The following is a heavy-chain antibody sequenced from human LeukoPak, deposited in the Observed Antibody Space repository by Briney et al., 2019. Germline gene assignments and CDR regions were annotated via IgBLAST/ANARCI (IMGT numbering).Heavy chain of an antibody. D-gene: IGHD3-10*01. CDR3: ARGGGFPYGRQPFDC. Sequence: SETLSLTFTVSGGSISRYYWSWIRQPPGKGLDWIGYIYYSRTTRYNPTLKSRLTISIDTSKNQFSLKLSSVTAADTAVYFCARGGGFPYGRQPFDCWGQGTLVTVSS. CDR1: GGSISRYY. J-gene: IGHJ4*02. CDR2: IYYSRTT. V-gene: IGHV4-59*01.